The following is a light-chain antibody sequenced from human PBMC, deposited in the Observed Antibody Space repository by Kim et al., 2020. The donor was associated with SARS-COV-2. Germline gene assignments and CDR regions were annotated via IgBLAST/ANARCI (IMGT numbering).Light chain of an antibody. J-gene: IGKJ4*01. CDR2: GAS. V-gene: IGKV3-15*01. Sequence: EIVMTQSPATLSVSPGESATLSCRASQSVSVNLAWYQVRPGQTSRLLIHGASTRATGIPARFSGSGSGTEFTLTISSLQSEDFAVYYCQQYNNWPPLTFGGGTKVDIK. CDR1: QSVSVN. CDR3: QQYNNWPPLT.